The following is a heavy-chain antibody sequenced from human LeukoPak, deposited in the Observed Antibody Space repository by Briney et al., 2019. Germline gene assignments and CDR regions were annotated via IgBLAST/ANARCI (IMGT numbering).Heavy chain of an antibody. Sequence: PSETLSLTCTVSGGSISSYYWSWIRQPPGKGLEWIGYIYYSGSTNYNPSPKSRVTISVDTSKNQFSLKLSSVTAADTAVYYCARTSPAYCGGDCYGFDYWGQGTLVTVSS. D-gene: IGHD2-21*01. J-gene: IGHJ4*02. CDR3: ARTSPAYCGGDCYGFDY. CDR2: IYYSGST. CDR1: GGSISSYY. V-gene: IGHV4-59*01.